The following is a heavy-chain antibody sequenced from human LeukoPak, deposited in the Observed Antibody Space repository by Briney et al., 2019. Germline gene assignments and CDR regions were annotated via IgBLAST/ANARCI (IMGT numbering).Heavy chain of an antibody. V-gene: IGHV4-39*07. J-gene: IGHJ5*02. CDR2: GDYSGGT. CDR1: GDSFTSVTDY. D-gene: IGHD6-13*01. CDR3: ARDMYSSSWYDNWFDP. Sequence: SETLSLTCTVSGDSFTSVTDYWAWIRQPPGKGLEWIASGDYSGGTYYNPSLESRVAISADMSKNQISLKLTSVTAADTAVYYCARDMYSSSWYDNWFDPWGQGTLVTVSS.